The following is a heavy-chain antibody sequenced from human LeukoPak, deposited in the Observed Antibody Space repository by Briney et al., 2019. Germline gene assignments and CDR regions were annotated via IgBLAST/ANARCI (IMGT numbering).Heavy chain of an antibody. J-gene: IGHJ4*02. Sequence: SETLSLTCTVSGGSISSGSYYWSWIRQPPGKGLEWIGYIYYSGSTNYNPSLKSRVTISVDTSKNQFSLKLSSVTAADTAVYYCARVVGPYSGYDCWGQGTLVTVSS. V-gene: IGHV4-61*01. CDR2: IYYSGST. CDR3: ARVVGPYSGYDC. D-gene: IGHD5-12*01. CDR1: GGSISSGSYY.